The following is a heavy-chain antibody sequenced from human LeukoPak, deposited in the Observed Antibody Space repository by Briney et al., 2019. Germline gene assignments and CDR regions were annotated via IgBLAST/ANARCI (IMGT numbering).Heavy chain of an antibody. CDR2: IYHSGST. CDR1: GYSISSGYY. Sequence: SQTLSLTCTVSGYSISSGYYWGWIRQPPGKGLEWIGSIYHSGSTYYNPSLKSRVTISVDTSKNQFSLKLSSVTAADTAVYYCASTQNYDLHFDYWGQGTLVTVSS. V-gene: IGHV4-38-2*02. J-gene: IGHJ4*02. D-gene: IGHD3-3*01. CDR3: ASTQNYDLHFDY.